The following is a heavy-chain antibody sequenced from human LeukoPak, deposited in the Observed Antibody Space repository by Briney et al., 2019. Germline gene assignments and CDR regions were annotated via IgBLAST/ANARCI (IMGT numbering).Heavy chain of an antibody. V-gene: IGHV3-7*03. Sequence: GGSLRLSCAASRFTFGSYWMSWVRQAPGKGLEWVANIKQDGSEKYYVDSVKGRFTISRDNAKNSLYLQMNSLRAEDTAVYYCARDSSMLRGPLVIYYFDFWGQGTLVTVSS. CDR2: IKQDGSEK. D-gene: IGHD3-10*01. J-gene: IGHJ4*02. CDR1: RFTFGSYW. CDR3: ARDSSMLRGPLVIYYFDF.